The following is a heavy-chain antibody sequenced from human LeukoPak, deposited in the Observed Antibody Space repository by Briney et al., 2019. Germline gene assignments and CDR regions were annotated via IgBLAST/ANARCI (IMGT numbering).Heavy chain of an antibody. D-gene: IGHD4-23*01. Sequence: SETLSLTCTVSGGSIGSGTNFWTWIRQPAGKGLEWIGRIDSRGSTYYNPSLRSRVTISLDTSKNQFSLKLSSVTAADTAVYYCARGNGGNSEFDYWGQGTLVTVSS. CDR3: ARGNGGNSEFDY. CDR2: IDSRGST. J-gene: IGHJ4*02. V-gene: IGHV4-61*02. CDR1: GGSIGSGTNF.